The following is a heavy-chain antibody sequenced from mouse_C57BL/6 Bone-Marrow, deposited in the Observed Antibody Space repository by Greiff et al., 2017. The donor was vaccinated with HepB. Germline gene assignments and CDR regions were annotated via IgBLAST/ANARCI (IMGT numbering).Heavy chain of an antibody. CDR2: ISNLAYSI. V-gene: IGHV5-15*04. D-gene: IGHD3-3*01. CDR3: ARLWGAGLDY. J-gene: IGHJ2*01. CDR1: GFTFSDYG. Sequence: EVMLVESGGGLVQPGGSLKLSCAASGFTFSDYGMAWVRQAPRKGPAWVAFISNLAYSIYYADTVTGRFTISRENAKNTLYLEMSSLRSEDTAMYYCARLWGAGLDYWGQGTTLTVSS.